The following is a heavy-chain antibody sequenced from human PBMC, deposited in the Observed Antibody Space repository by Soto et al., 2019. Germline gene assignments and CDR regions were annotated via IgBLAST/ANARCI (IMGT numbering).Heavy chain of an antibody. V-gene: IGHV4-61*01. CDR2: TYYSGGSGNT. CDR1: GASVSRNHYY. D-gene: IGHD3-3*01. Sequence: SETLSLTCTVSGASVSRNHYYWSWIRHPPGKGLEWSGYTYYSGGSGNTIYNPSLKSRVTISVDTSKNQFSLKLSSVTAADTAVYYCARHSSRMYYEWWSGYQNYFDYWGQGTLVTVSS. J-gene: IGHJ4*02. CDR3: ARHSSRMYYEWWSGYQNYFDY.